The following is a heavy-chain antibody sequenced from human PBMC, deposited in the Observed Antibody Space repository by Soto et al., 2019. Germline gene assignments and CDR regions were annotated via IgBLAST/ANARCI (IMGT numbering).Heavy chain of an antibody. CDR1: GGAISSHY. CDR2: MFYSGGT. J-gene: IGHJ3*02. D-gene: IGHD3-16*01. V-gene: IGHV4-59*11. CDR3: ARDAGGSLGIIDAFDI. Sequence: SETLSLTCSVSGGAISSHYWSWIRQPPGKGLEYIGYMFYSGGTNYNPSLKSRVTISVDTSKNQFSLKLSSVTAADTAVYYCARDAGGSLGIIDAFDIWGQGTMVTVSS.